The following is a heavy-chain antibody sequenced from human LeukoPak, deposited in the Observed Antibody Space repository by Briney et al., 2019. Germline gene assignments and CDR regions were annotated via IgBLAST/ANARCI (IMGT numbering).Heavy chain of an antibody. D-gene: IGHD3-10*01. CDR1: GGTFSSYA. V-gene: IGHV1-69*01. J-gene: IGHJ5*02. CDR2: IIPIFGTA. Sequence: SVKVSCKASGGTFSSYAISWVRQAPGQGLEWMGGIIPIFGTANYAQKFQGRVTITADESTSTAYMELSSLGSEDTAVYYCAHQSYYYGSGSYWFDPWGQGTLVTVSS. CDR3: AHQSYYYGSGSYWFDP.